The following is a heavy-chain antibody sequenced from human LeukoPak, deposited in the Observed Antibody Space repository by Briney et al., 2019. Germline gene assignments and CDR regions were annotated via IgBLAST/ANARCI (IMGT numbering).Heavy chain of an antibody. CDR1: GGPISSYY. D-gene: IGHD1-7*01. Sequence: SETLSLTCTVSGGPISSYYWSWIRQPPGKGLEWIGYIYYSGSTNYNPSFKSRVTISVDTSKNQFSLKLSSVTAADTAVYYCAGRTGTLDYWGQGTLVTVSS. CDR3: AGRTGTLDY. J-gene: IGHJ4*02. CDR2: IYYSGST. V-gene: IGHV4-59*08.